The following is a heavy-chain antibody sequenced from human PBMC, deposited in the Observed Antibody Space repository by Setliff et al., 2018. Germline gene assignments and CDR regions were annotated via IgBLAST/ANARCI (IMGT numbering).Heavy chain of an antibody. D-gene: IGHD3-22*01. Sequence: SETLSLTCTVSGDSISRSTYYWGWIRQSPGKGLDWIGTVGHSGNTFYNPSLKSRVTISVDTSKNQFSLKLTSVSAADTAVYYCARRDSTGFYGYSFDFWGQGTLVTVSS. CDR1: GDSISRSTYY. V-gene: IGHV4-39*01. J-gene: IGHJ4*02. CDR3: ARRDSTGFYGYSFDF. CDR2: VGHSGNT.